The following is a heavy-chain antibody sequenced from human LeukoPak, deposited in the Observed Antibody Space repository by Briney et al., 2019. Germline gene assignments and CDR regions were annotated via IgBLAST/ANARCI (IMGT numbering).Heavy chain of an antibody. D-gene: IGHD3-10*01. CDR1: GGTFSSYA. CDR2: IIPIFGTA. Sequence: ASVNVSCKASGGTFSSYAISWVRQAPGQGLEWMGGIIPIFGTANYAQKFQGRVTITADESTSTAYMELSSLRSEDTAVYYCARAAYYYGSGSYHFDYWGQGTLVTVSS. J-gene: IGHJ4*02. CDR3: ARAAYYYGSGSYHFDY. V-gene: IGHV1-69*13.